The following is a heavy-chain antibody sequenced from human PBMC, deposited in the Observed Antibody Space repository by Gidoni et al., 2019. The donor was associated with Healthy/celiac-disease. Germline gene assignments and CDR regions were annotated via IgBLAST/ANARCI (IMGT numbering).Heavy chain of an antibody. D-gene: IGHD3-16*01. Sequence: QVQLVQSGAEVTKPGSSVKVSCKASGGTFSSYGISWVRQAPGQGLEWMGGIIPIFGTANYAQKFQGRVTSTADKSTSTAYMELTSLRSEDTAVYYCARQGVNWFDPWGQGTLVTVSS. CDR3: ARQGVNWFDP. CDR2: IIPIFGTA. V-gene: IGHV1-69*06. CDR1: GGTFSSYG. J-gene: IGHJ5*02.